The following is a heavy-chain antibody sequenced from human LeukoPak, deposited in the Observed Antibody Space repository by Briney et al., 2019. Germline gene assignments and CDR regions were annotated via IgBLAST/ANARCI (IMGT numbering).Heavy chain of an antibody. Sequence: GGSLRLSCAASGFTFSSYSMNWVRQAPGKGLEWVSSISSSSSYIYYADSVKGRFTISRDNSKNTLYLQMNSLRAEDTAVYYCARTLIAVDAFDIWGQGTMVTVSS. D-gene: IGHD2-21*01. CDR1: GFTFSSYS. V-gene: IGHV3-21*01. J-gene: IGHJ3*02. CDR2: ISSSSSYI. CDR3: ARTLIAVDAFDI.